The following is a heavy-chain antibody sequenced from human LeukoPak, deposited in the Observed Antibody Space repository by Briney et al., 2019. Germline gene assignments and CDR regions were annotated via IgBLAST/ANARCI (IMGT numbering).Heavy chain of an antibody. CDR2: ISYDGSNK. J-gene: IGHJ4*02. V-gene: IGHV3-30*04. Sequence: GGSLRLSCAASGFTFSSYAMHWVRQAPGKGLEWVAVISYDGSNKYYADSVKGRFTISRDNSKNTLYLQMNSLRAEDTAVYYCAKDDQWLLSYFDYWGQGTLVTVSS. D-gene: IGHD3-3*01. CDR1: GFTFSSYA. CDR3: AKDDQWLLSYFDY.